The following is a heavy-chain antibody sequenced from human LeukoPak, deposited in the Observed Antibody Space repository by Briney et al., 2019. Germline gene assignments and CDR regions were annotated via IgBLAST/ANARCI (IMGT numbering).Heavy chain of an antibody. CDR3: ARVRAGLRGNFQH. J-gene: IGHJ1*01. V-gene: IGHV3-21*01. D-gene: IGHD4-17*01. CDR2: ISSSSSYI. Sequence: PGGSLRLSCAASGFTFSRYSMNWVRQAPGKGLEWVSSISSSSSYIYYADSVKGRFTISRDNAKNSLYLQMNSLRAEDTAVYYCARVRAGLRGNFQHWGQGTLVTVSS. CDR1: GFTFSRYS.